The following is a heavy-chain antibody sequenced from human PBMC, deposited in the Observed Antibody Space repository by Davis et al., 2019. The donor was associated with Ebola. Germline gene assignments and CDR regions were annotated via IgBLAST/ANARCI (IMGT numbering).Heavy chain of an antibody. J-gene: IGHJ6*02. CDR2: IGGSGGST. D-gene: IGHD3-10*01. CDR3: ARGPGSV. V-gene: IGHV3-23*01. CDR1: GFTFSSSA. Sequence: GESLKISCAASGFTFSSSAMSWGRQAPGKGLEWVSSIGGSGGSTYYADSVKGRFTISRDNSKNTLYLQMNSLRAEDTAVYYCARGPGSVWGQGTTVTVSS.